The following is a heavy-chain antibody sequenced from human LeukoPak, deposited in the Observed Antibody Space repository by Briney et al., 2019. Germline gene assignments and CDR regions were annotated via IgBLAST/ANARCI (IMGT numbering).Heavy chain of an antibody. CDR2: IKQDGNEK. CDR3: ACGLELDY. D-gene: IGHD6-25*01. J-gene: IGHJ4*02. CDR1: KFTFSNYG. Sequence: GRSLRLSCTASKFTFSNYGMHWVRQAPGKGLEWVANIKQDGNEKNYVDSVKGRFTISRDNAKNSLYLQMNSLRAEDTAVYYCACGLELDYWGQGTLVTVSS. V-gene: IGHV3-7*03.